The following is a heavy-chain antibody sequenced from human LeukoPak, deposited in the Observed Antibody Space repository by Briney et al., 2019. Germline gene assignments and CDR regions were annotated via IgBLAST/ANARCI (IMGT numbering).Heavy chain of an antibody. J-gene: IGHJ2*01. CDR3: ARARSGSLDY. CDR2: IYSSGST. Sequence: PSETLSLTCTVSGGSISSYYWNWIRQPAGKGLEWVGRIYSSGSTNYNPSLKSRVTMSVDTSKNQFSLKLTSVTAADTAIYYCARARSGSLDYWGRGTLVTVSS. D-gene: IGHD1-26*01. V-gene: IGHV4-4*07. CDR1: GGSISSYY.